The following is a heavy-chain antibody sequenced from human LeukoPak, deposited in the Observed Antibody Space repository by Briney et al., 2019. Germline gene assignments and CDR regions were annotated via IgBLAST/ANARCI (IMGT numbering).Heavy chain of an antibody. Sequence: GGSLRLSCAASGFPFSVYYMSWISQPPGKGLEWVSYISNSGSDIYYADSLKGRFTISRDNAKNSLCLQMSSLRAEDTAVYYCTRGFDCSSTSCSCMDVWGQGTTVTVSS. J-gene: IGHJ6*02. D-gene: IGHD2-2*01. CDR1: GFPFSVYY. CDR2: ISNSGSDI. CDR3: TRGFDCSSTSCSCMDV. V-gene: IGHV3-11*01.